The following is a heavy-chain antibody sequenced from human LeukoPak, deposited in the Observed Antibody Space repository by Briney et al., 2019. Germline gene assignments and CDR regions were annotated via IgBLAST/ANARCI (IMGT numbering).Heavy chain of an antibody. CDR2: TYYRSKWYN. CDR1: GDSVSSKSAA. CDR3: ARGVAGPRYNWFDP. D-gene: IGHD6-19*01. V-gene: IGHV6-1*01. Sequence: SQTLSLTCAISGDSVSSKSAAWNWIRESPSRGLEWLGRTYYRSKWYNDYAVSVKSRITINPDTSKNQFSLQLNSVTPEDTAVYYCARGVAGPRYNWFDPWGQGTLVTVSS. J-gene: IGHJ5*02.